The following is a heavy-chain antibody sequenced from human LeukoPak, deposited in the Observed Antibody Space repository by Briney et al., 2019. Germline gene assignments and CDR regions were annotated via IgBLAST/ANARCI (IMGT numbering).Heavy chain of an antibody. CDR1: GFTFSSYA. V-gene: IGHV3-23*01. CDR3: AKGYYDSSGYSKLLYYFDY. CDR2: ISGSGGST. J-gene: IGHJ4*02. D-gene: IGHD3-22*01. Sequence: GGSLRLSCAASGFTFSSYAMSWVRQAPGKGLEWVSAISGSGGSTSYADSVKGRFPISRDNSKNTLYLQMNSLRAEDTAVYYCAKGYYDSSGYSKLLYYFDYWGQGTLVTVSS.